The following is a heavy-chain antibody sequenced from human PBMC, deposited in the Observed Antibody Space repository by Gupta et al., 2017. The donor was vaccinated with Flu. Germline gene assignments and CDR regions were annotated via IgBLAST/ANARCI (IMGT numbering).Heavy chain of an antibody. D-gene: IGHD2-2*01. CDR2: ISGSDGST. CDR1: GFPFSSYA. J-gene: IGHJ4*02. Sequence: EVQLLESGGGLVQPGGSLRLSCAASGFPFSSYAMSWVRQAPGKGLEWVSAISGSDGSTYYADSVKGRFTISRDNSKNTLYLQMNSLRAEDTAVYYCAKRGSRRCSSTSCYPNPPQDYWGQGTLVTVSS. CDR3: AKRGSRRCSSTSCYPNPPQDY. V-gene: IGHV3-23*01.